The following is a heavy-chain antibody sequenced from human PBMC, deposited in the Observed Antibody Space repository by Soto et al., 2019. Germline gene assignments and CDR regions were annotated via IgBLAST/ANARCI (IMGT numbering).Heavy chain of an antibody. V-gene: IGHV4-61*01. CDR3: ARLTTSSGGSLFDS. J-gene: IGHJ4*02. D-gene: IGHD1-1*01. CDR1: GGSVSSSFFY. Sequence: SETLSLTCTVSGGSVSSSFFYWSWVRQPPGQRLEWIGYIYYTGTTNYNPSLASRVAMSVDTSKKRFTLNLRSLTAADTARHYCARLTTSSGGSLFDSWGQGMLVTVSS. CDR2: IYYTGTT.